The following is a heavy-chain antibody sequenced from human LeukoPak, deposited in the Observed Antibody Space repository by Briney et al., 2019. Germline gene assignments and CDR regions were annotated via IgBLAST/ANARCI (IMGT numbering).Heavy chain of an antibody. CDR3: AKSKESWEDDAFDF. V-gene: IGHV3-23*01. D-gene: IGHD6-13*01. CDR1: GFTFSSYA. J-gene: IGHJ3*01. Sequence: GGSLRLSCAASGFTFSSYAMSWIRQAPGTGLEWVSTISGSGGSTYYADSVKGRFTISRDNSKNTLYLQMNSLRAEDTAVYYCAKSKESWEDDAFDFWGQGTMVTVSS. CDR2: ISGSGGST.